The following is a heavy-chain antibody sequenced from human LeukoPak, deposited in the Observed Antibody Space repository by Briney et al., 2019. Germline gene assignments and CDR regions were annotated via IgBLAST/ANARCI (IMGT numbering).Heavy chain of an antibody. CDR2: INPNSGGT. D-gene: IGHD3-22*01. CDR1: GYTFTGYY. Sequence: GASVKVSCKASGYTFTGYYMHWVRQAPGQGLEWMGWINPNSGGTNYAQKFQGRVTMTRDTSISTAYMELSRLRSDDTAVYYCARDRWDRYYYDSSGYYPWGQGTLVTVSS. V-gene: IGHV1-2*02. CDR3: ARDRWDRYYYDSSGYYP. J-gene: IGHJ5*02.